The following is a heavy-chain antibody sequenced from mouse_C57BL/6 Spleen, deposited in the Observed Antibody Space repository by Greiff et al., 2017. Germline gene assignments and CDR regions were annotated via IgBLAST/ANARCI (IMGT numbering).Heavy chain of an antibody. CDR3: ARHGDENYFDY. Sequence: VKLQESGPGLVAPSQSLSISCTVSGFSFTSYGVHWVRQPPGKGLEWLVVIWSDGSTTYKSALRSRLSIGKDNSKSQVFLKMNSLQTDDTAMYCCARHGDENYFDYWGQGTTLTVSS. J-gene: IGHJ2*01. CDR2: IWSDGST. CDR1: GFSFTSYG. V-gene: IGHV2-6-1*01.